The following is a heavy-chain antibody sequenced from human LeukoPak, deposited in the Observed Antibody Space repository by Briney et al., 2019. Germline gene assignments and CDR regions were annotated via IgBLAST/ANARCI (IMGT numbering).Heavy chain of an antibody. V-gene: IGHV4-59*01. CDR2: IYYSGST. Sequence: PSETLSLTCTVSGGSINSYYWNWIRQPPGKGLEWIGYIYYSGSTNYNPSLKSRVTISVDTSKNQFSLKLSSVTAADTAVYYCARDSSSGWSWYFDLWGRGTLVTVSS. J-gene: IGHJ2*01. D-gene: IGHD6-19*01. CDR3: ARDSSSGWSWYFDL. CDR1: GGSINSYY.